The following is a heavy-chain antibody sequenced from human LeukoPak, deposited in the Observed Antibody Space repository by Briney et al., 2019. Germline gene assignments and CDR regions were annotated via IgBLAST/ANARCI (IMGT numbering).Heavy chain of an antibody. CDR1: GDSISTSSYY. Sequence: SETLSLTCSVSGDSISTSSYYWGWIRQPPGKGLEWIGTIYYSGSTYYNPSLTSRVTISVDTSKNQFSLKLSSVTAADTAVYYCARHRDYYYSYMDVWGKGTTVTISS. J-gene: IGHJ6*03. CDR2: IYYSGST. V-gene: IGHV4-39*01. CDR3: ARHRDYYYSYMDV.